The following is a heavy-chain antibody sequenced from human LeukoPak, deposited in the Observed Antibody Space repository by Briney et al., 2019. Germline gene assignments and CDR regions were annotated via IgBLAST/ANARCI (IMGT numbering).Heavy chain of an antibody. CDR2: IYYSGST. CDR3: ARDLVYGDYPGHDAFDI. Sequence: SETLSLTCTVSGGSISSYYWSWIWQPPGKGLEWIGYIYYSGSTNYNPSLKSRVTISVDTSKNQFSLKLSSVTAADTAVCYCARDLVYGDYPGHDAFDIWGQGTMVTVSS. J-gene: IGHJ3*02. V-gene: IGHV4-59*01. CDR1: GGSISSYY. D-gene: IGHD4-17*01.